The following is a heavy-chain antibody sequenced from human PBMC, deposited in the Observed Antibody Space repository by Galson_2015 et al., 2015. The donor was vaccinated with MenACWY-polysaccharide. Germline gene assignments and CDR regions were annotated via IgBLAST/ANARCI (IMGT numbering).Heavy chain of an antibody. CDR1: GGTFSSYA. J-gene: IGHJ5*02. D-gene: IGHD3-10*01. Sequence: SGGTFSSYAISWVRQAPGQGLEWMGGIIPIFGTANYAQKFQGRVTITADESTSTAYMELSSLRSEDTAVYYCARWEKYYYGSGSPNWFDPWGQGTLVTVSS. V-gene: IGHV1-69*01. CDR3: ARWEKYYYGSGSPNWFDP. CDR2: IIPIFGTA.